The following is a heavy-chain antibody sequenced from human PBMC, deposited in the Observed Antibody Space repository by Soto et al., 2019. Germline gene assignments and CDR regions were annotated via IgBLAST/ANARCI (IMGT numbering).Heavy chain of an antibody. CDR3: AKRGNYGDYFPFDY. D-gene: IGHD4-17*01. Sequence: GGSLRLSCAASGFTFSSYAMSWVRQAPGKGLEWVSAISGSGGSTYYADSVKGRFTISRDNSKNTLYLQMNSPRAEDTAVYYCAKRGNYGDYFPFDYWGQGTLVTVSS. J-gene: IGHJ4*02. V-gene: IGHV3-23*01. CDR1: GFTFSSYA. CDR2: ISGSGGST.